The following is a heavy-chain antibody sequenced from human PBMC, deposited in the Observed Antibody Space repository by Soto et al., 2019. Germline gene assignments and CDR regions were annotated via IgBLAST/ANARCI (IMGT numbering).Heavy chain of an antibody. CDR2: INAGNAKT. Sequence: ASVKVSCKASGYTFANSAIQWLRQAPGQRLEWMGWINAGNAKTKYSQKFQGRVTITRDTSADTAYMELSSLRSEDTALYYCAREHDFWSGYSFDFWGQGTQVTVSS. V-gene: IGHV1-3*01. CDR3: AREHDFWSGYSFDF. D-gene: IGHD3-3*01. CDR1: GYTFANSA. J-gene: IGHJ4*02.